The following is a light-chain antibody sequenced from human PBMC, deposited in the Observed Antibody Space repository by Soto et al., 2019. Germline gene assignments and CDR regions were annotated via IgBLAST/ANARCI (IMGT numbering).Light chain of an antibody. J-gene: IGKJ1*01. CDR3: QQRSNWPPTWT. CDR2: DAS. V-gene: IGKV3-11*01. Sequence: EVVLTQSPATLSLSPGERATLSCRASQSVGSYLAWYQHKPGQPPRLLISDASNRATGIPARFSGSGSGTDFTLTISSLEPEDFAVYSCQQRSNWPPTWTFGQGTKVEIK. CDR1: QSVGSY.